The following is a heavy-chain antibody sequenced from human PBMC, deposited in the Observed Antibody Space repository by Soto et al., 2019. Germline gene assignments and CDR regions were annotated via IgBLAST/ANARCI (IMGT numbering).Heavy chain of an antibody. Sequence: QVQLVQSGAEVKKPGASVKVSCKASGYTFTSYDINWVRQATGQGLEWMGWKNPIMGNTGYAQKFHGRVTITRNTSISTAYMELSSLRSEETAVYYYARGPQLLHQWWGQETLITVSS. CDR3: ARGPQLLHQW. CDR1: GYTFTSYD. V-gene: IGHV1-8*01. D-gene: IGHD2-2*02. CDR2: KNPIMGNT. J-gene: IGHJ4*02.